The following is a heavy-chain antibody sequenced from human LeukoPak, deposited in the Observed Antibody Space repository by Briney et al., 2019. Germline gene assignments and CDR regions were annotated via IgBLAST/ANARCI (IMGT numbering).Heavy chain of an antibody. CDR2: ISSSSSYI. CDR3: AREGRSIAARDFDY. CDR1: GFTFDDYG. J-gene: IGHJ4*02. Sequence: PGGSLRLSCAASGFTFDDYGMNWVRQAPGKGLEWVSSISSSSSYIYYTDSVKGRFTISRDNAKNSLYLQMNSLRAEDTAVYYCAREGRSIAARDFDYWGQGTLVTVSS. D-gene: IGHD6-6*01. V-gene: IGHV3-21*01.